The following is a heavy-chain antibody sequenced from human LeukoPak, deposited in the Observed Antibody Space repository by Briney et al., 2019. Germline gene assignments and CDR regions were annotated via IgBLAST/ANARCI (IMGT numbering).Heavy chain of an antibody. V-gene: IGHV4-34*01. CDR1: GGSFSGYY. Sequence: PSETLSLTCAVYGGSFSGYYWSWIRQPPGKGLEWMGEINHSGSTNYNPSLKSRVTISVDTSKNQFSLKLSSVTAADTAVYYCARAEYSSSSGLGYWGQGTLVTVSS. CDR2: INHSGST. D-gene: IGHD6-6*01. CDR3: ARAEYSSSSGLGY. J-gene: IGHJ4*02.